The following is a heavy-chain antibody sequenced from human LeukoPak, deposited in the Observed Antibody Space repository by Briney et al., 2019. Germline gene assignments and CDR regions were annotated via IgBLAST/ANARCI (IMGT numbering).Heavy chain of an antibody. CDR1: GGSFSGYY. CDR2: INHSGST. D-gene: IGHD6-13*01. CDR3: AGHSSSWYLSGVPAYYYYGMDV. V-gene: IGHV4-34*01. Sequence: SETLSLTCGVYGGSFSGYYWSWIRQPPGKGLEWIGEINHSGSTNYNPSLKSRVTISVDTSKNQFSLKLSSVTAADTAVYYCAGHSSSWYLSGVPAYYYYGMDVWGQGTTVTVSS. J-gene: IGHJ6*02.